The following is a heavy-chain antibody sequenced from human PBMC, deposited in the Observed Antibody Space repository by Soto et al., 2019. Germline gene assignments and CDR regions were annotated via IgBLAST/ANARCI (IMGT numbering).Heavy chain of an antibody. CDR2: IIPIFGTA. Sequence: GASVKVSCTASGGTFSSYAISWVRQAPGQGLEWMGGIIPIFGTANYAQKFQGRVTITADESTSTAYMEPSSLRSEDTAVYYCARRPLVAAGAYGMDVWGQGTTVTVSS. J-gene: IGHJ6*02. CDR1: GGTFSSYA. D-gene: IGHD6-25*01. CDR3: ARRPLVAAGAYGMDV. V-gene: IGHV1-69*13.